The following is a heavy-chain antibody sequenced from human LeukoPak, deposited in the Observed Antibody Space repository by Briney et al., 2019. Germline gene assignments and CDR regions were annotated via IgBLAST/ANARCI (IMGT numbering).Heavy chain of an antibody. D-gene: IGHD6-19*01. J-gene: IGHJ5*02. CDR3: TSDYGTTGWYGLGAS. Sequence: PGGSLRLSCTASGFTFEAYAMSWFGQAPGKGLEWVVFIRIKTYGGTTEYAASVKGRFTISRDDSKSIAYLQMNSLKTEDTAVYFCTSDYGTTGWYGLGASWGQGTLVTVSS. V-gene: IGHV3-49*03. CDR2: IRIKTYGGTT. CDR1: GFTFEAYA.